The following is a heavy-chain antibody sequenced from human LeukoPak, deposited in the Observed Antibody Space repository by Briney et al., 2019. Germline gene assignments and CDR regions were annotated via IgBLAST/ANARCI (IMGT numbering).Heavy chain of an antibody. CDR1: GYTFTSYA. D-gene: IGHD3-10*01. Sequence: ASVKVSCKASGYTFTSYAMHWVRQAPGQRLEWKGWINAGNGNTKYSQKFQGRVTITRDTSASTAYMELSSLRSEDTAVYYCARKITMVGFFDYWGQGTLVTVSS. CDR2: INAGNGNT. J-gene: IGHJ4*02. V-gene: IGHV1-3*01. CDR3: ARKITMVGFFDY.